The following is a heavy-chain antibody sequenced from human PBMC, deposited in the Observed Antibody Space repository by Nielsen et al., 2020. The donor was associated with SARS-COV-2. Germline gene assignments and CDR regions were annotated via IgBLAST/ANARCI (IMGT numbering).Heavy chain of an antibody. D-gene: IGHD3-22*01. Sequence: GESLKISCAASGFTFRSYDMHWVRQTAGKGLEWISAIGSAGDTYSPDSVKGRFTISRENAKNSLYLQMNSLRAEDTAVYYCAKDLRITMIVVVITTFGFDYWGQGTLVTVSS. CDR3: AKDLRITMIVVVITTFGFDY. J-gene: IGHJ4*02. CDR2: IGSAGDT. V-gene: IGHV3-13*01. CDR1: GFTFRSYD.